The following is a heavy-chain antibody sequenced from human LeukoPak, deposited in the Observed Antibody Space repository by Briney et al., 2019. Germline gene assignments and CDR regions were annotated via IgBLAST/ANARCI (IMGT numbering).Heavy chain of an antibody. Sequence: ASVKVSCKASGGTFSSYAISWVRQAPGQGLEWMGRIIPILGIANYAQKFQGRVTITADKSTSTAYMELSSLRSEDTAVYYCASAHCGGDCYPDLLDYYGMDVWGQGTTVTVSS. CDR2: IIPILGIA. D-gene: IGHD2-21*02. CDR1: GGTFSSYA. CDR3: ASAHCGGDCYPDLLDYYGMDV. V-gene: IGHV1-69*04. J-gene: IGHJ6*02.